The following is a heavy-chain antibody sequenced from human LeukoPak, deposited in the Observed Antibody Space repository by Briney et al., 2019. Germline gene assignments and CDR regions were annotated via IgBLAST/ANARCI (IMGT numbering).Heavy chain of an antibody. CDR2: ISGGGGST. Sequence: SGGSLRLSCAASGFTFSSYAMSWVRQAPGKGLEWVSAISGGGGSTYYADSVKGRFTVSRDNSKNTLYLQMNSLRAEDTAVYYCAKSLDYDFWSGYPPFDYWGQGTLVTVSS. CDR3: AKSLDYDFWSGYPPFDY. D-gene: IGHD3-3*01. CDR1: GFTFSSYA. J-gene: IGHJ4*02. V-gene: IGHV3-23*01.